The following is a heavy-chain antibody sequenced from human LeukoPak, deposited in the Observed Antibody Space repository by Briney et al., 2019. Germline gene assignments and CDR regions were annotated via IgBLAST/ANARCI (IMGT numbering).Heavy chain of an antibody. V-gene: IGHV3-23*01. CDR2: ITGNGATT. D-gene: IGHD1-1*01. CDR1: GFSFSNYG. CDR3: ANDLGYIQLNLE. J-gene: IGHJ4*02. Sequence: GGSLRLSCATSGFSFSNYGMNWVRQAPGKGLEWVSGITGNGATTYYADSVKGRFTISRDNSRNTVYLQMNSLRAEDTAVYYCANDLGYIQLNLERGQGTLVTVSS.